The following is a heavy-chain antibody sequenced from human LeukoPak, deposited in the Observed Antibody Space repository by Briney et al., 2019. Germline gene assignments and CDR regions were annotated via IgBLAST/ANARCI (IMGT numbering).Heavy chain of an antibody. CDR3: AKDFSIAAAVKGLGRYFDY. J-gene: IGHJ4*02. V-gene: IGHV3-33*06. Sequence: GGSLRLSCAVSGFTFSNYDMHWVRQAPGKGLEWVAVIWYDGSNKYYADSVKGRFTISRDNSKNTLYLQMNSLRAEDTAVYYCAKDFSIAAAVKGLGRYFDYWGQGTLVTVSS. CDR2: IWYDGSNK. D-gene: IGHD6-13*01. CDR1: GFTFSNYD.